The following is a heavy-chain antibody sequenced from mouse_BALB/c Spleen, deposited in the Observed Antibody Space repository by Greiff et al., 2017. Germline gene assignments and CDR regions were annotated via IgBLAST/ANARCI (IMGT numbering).Heavy chain of an antibody. Sequence: SGAELVRPGVSVKISCKGSGYTFTDYAMHWVKQSHAKSLEWIGVISTYYGDASYNQKFKGKATMTVDKSSSTAYMELARLTSEDSAIYYCARRDVGFAYWGQGTLVTVSA. CDR3: ARRDVGFAY. CDR2: ISTYYGDA. J-gene: IGHJ3*01. D-gene: IGHD3-3*01. V-gene: IGHV1S137*01. CDR1: GYTFTDYA.